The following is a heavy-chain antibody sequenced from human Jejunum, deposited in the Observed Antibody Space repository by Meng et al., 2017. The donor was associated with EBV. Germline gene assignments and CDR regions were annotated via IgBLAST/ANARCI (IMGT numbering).Heavy chain of an antibody. D-gene: IGHD3-16*02. CDR3: VRDSSFNVH. Sequence: EVKLVESGGGLVKPGGSLRLSCAASGFTFSSYSMNWVRQAPGKGLEWVSYISSGSSFIYYADSVKGRFTISRDDAKNSLSLQMNNLGADDTAVYYCVRDSSFNVHWGQGTLVTASS. CDR2: ISSGSSFI. V-gene: IGHV3-21*02. J-gene: IGHJ4*02. CDR1: GFTFSSYS.